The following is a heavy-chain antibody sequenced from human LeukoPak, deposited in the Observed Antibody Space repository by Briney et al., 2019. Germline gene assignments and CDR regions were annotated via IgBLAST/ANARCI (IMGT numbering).Heavy chain of an antibody. J-gene: IGHJ4*02. CDR2: IYPDDSDT. D-gene: IGHD6-19*01. CDR3: ARHPSYTSGWPLDY. Sequence: GESLQISCKGSGYSVTNNWIGWVRQMPGRGLEWMGIIYPDDSDTRYSPSFRGQVTISADKSINTAYLQWSSLKASDTAMYYCARHPSYTSGWPLDYWGQGTLVTVSS. CDR1: GYSVTNNW. V-gene: IGHV5-51*01.